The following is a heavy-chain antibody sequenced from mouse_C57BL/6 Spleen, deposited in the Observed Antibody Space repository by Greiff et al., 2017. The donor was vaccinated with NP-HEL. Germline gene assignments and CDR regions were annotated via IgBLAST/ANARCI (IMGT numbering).Heavy chain of an antibody. CDR1: GFTFSDYY. J-gene: IGHJ3*01. Sequence: EVKVVESGGGLVQPGGSLKLSCAASGFTFSDYYMYWVRQTPEKRLEWVAYISNGGGSTYYPDTVKGRFTISRDNAKNTLYLQMSRLKSEDTAMYYCARPNYGYDKAWFAYWGQGTLVTVSA. CDR3: ARPNYGYDKAWFAY. V-gene: IGHV5-12*01. CDR2: ISNGGGST. D-gene: IGHD2-2*01.